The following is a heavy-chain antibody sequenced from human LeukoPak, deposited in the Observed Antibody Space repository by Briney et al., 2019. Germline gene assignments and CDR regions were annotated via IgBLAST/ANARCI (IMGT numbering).Heavy chain of an antibody. CDR1: GGSISSGGYY. CDR3: ARLPAGRGFDP. CDR2: INHSGST. Sequence: SETLSLTCTVSGGSISSGGYYWSWIRQPPGKGLEWIGEINHSGSTNCNPSLKSRVTISVDTSKNQFSLKLSSVTAADTAVYYCARLPAGRGFDPWGQGTLVTVSS. J-gene: IGHJ5*02. D-gene: IGHD2-2*01. V-gene: IGHV4-39*07.